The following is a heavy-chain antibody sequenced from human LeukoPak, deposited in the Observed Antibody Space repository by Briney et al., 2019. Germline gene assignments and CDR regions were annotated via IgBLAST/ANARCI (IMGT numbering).Heavy chain of an antibody. J-gene: IGHJ4*02. Sequence: SETLSLTCTVSGGSISSYYWSWIRQPPGKGLEWIGYIYYSGGTNYSPSLKSRVTISLDTSKHQFSLKLTSVTAADTAVYYCARGETSRCSSTSCYRGFDYWGQGTLVTVSS. CDR2: IYYSGGT. CDR3: ARGETSRCSSTSCYRGFDY. D-gene: IGHD2-2*02. CDR1: GGSISSYY. V-gene: IGHV4-59*01.